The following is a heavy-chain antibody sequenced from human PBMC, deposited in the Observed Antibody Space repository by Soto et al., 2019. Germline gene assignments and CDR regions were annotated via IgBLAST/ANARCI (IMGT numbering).Heavy chain of an antibody. J-gene: IGHJ4*02. V-gene: IGHV2-5*02. Sequence: SGPTLVNPTQTLTLTCTFSGFSLSTSGVGVGWIRQPPGKALEWLALIYWDDDKRYSPSLKSRLTITKDTSKNQVVLTMTNMDPVDTATYHCAHRPYNWNDLNYFDYWGQGTLVTVSS. CDR3: AHRPYNWNDLNYFDY. CDR2: IYWDDDK. CDR1: GFSLSTSGVG. D-gene: IGHD1-20*01.